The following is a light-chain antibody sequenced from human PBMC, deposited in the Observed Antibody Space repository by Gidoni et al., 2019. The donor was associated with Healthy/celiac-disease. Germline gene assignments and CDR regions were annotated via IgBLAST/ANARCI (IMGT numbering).Light chain of an antibody. CDR2: AAS. CDR1: QSISSY. J-gene: IGKJ1*01. V-gene: IGKV1-39*01. Sequence: DIQMTQSPSSLSASVGDRVTITCRASQSISSYLNLYQQKPGKAPKLLIYAASSLQSGVPSRFSGSGSGTDFTLTISSLQPEDFATYYCQQSYSTPTCGQGTKVEI. CDR3: QQSYSTPT.